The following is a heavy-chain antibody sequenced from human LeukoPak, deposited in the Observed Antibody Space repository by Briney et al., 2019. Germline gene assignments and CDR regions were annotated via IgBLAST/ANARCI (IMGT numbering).Heavy chain of an antibody. CDR1: VGTFSSYA. CDR2: IIPILVIA. V-gene: IGHV1-69*04. CDR3: ARGGNPLYCSGGSCYGGVYNWFDP. J-gene: IGHJ5*02. D-gene: IGHD2-15*01. Sequence: GASVKVSCKASVGTFSSYAISSVRQAPGQGLAWVGRIIPILVIANYAQKFQGRVTITADKSTSTAYMELSSLRSEDTAVYYCARGGNPLYCSGGSCYGGVYNWFDPWGQGTLVTVSS.